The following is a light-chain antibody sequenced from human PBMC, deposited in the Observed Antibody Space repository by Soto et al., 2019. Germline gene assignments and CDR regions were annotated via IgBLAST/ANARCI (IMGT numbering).Light chain of an antibody. Sequence: VLTQSPGTLSLSPGERATLSCRASKSVIGSDFAWYQQKPGQAPRLLISGVSNRATGTPDRFSGSGSGTDFTLTISSLEPEDFAVFYCHQYGISPPTFGPGTKVEI. CDR1: KSVIGSD. V-gene: IGKV3-20*01. CDR2: GVS. CDR3: HQYGISPPT. J-gene: IGKJ1*01.